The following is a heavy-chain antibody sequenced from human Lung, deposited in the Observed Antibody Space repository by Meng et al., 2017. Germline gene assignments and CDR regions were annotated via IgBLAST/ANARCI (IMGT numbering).Heavy chain of an antibody. CDR1: GGTFSSSA. D-gene: IGHD3-22*01. CDR2: IIPLFDTT. V-gene: IGHV1-69*01. CDR3: ARALGLTTMMTY. Sequence: VQLVRSGAEVKKPGSSVMVSCKASGGTFSSSAISWVRQAPGQGLEWMGGIIPLFDTTHYAQNFQGRVSITADESTRTAYMELSSLRSEDTAVYYCARALGLTTMMTYWGQGTLVTVSS. J-gene: IGHJ4*02.